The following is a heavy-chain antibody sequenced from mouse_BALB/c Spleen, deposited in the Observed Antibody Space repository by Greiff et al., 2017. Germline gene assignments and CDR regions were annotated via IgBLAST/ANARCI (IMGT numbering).Heavy chain of an antibody. Sequence: EVQLVESGGGLVQPGGSLKLSCAASGFTFSSYGMSWVRQTPDKRLELVATINSNGGSTYYPDSVKGRFTISRDNAKNTLYLQMSSLKSEDTAMYYCARDGYDSYYFDYWGQGTTLTVSS. CDR3: ARDGYDSYYFDY. CDR1: GFTFSSYG. J-gene: IGHJ2*01. CDR2: INSNGGST. D-gene: IGHD2-14*01. V-gene: IGHV5-6-3*01.